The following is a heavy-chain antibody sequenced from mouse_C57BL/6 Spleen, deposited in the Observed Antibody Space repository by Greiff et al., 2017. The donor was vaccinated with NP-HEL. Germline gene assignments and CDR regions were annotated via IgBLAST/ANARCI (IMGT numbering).Heavy chain of an antibody. Sequence: VQLQQSGAELVRPGASVTLSCKASGYTFTDYEMHWVKQTPVHGLEWIGAIDPETGGTAYNQKFKGKAILTADKSSSPAYMELRSLTSEDSAVYYCTRGDYDYDGLYFDYWGQGTTLTVSS. J-gene: IGHJ2*01. CDR1: GYTFTDYE. CDR3: TRGDYDYDGLYFDY. CDR2: IDPETGGT. V-gene: IGHV1-15*01. D-gene: IGHD2-4*01.